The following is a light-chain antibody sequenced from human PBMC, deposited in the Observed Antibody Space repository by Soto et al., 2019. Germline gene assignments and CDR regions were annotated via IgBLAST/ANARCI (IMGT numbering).Light chain of an antibody. Sequence: QSALTQPASVSGSPGQSITISCTGTSSDVGSYNLVSSYQQHPGKAPKLMIYEGSKRPSGVSNRFSGSKSGNTASLTISGLQAEDEADYYCCSYAGSSTLYVFGTGTKVTVL. CDR2: EGS. J-gene: IGLJ1*01. V-gene: IGLV2-23*01. CDR1: SSDVGSYNL. CDR3: CSYAGSSTLYV.